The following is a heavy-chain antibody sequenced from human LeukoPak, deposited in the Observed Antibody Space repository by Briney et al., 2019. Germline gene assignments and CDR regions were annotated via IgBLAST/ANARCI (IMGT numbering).Heavy chain of an antibody. V-gene: IGHV1-69*04. CDR1: GGTFSSYA. CDR3: ARVIINDALDI. D-gene: IGHD2/OR15-2a*01. J-gene: IGHJ3*02. Sequence: SVKVSCKASGGTFSSYAISWVRQAPGQGLEWMGRIIPILGIANYAQKFQGRVTITADKSTSTAYMELSSLRSEDTAVYYCARVIINDALDIWGQGTMVTVSS. CDR2: IIPILGIA.